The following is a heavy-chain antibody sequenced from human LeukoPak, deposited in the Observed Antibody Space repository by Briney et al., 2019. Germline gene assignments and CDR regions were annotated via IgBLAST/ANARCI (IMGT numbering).Heavy chain of an antibody. Sequence: SETLSLTCTVSGGSISSYYWSWIRQPPGKGLEWIGYIYYSGSTNYNPPLKSRVTISVDTSKNQFSLKLSSVTAADTAVYYCARAYFDGFDPWGQGTLVTVSS. D-gene: IGHD2/OR15-2a*01. CDR3: ARAYFDGFDP. CDR2: IYYSGST. J-gene: IGHJ5*02. V-gene: IGHV4-59*01. CDR1: GGSISSYY.